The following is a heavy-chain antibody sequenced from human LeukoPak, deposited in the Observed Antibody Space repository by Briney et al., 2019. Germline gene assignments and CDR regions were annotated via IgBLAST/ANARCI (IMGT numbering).Heavy chain of an antibody. D-gene: IGHD2-2*01. CDR1: GFTFSSYA. Sequence: GGSLRLSCAASGFTFSSYAMSWVRQAPGKGLEWVSAIRGNGGSTDYVDSVRGRFIISRDNSRNTLYLQMNTLRAEDTALYYCARTKRATDIVVVPAALHMGDYYYYGMDVWGQGTTVTVSS. V-gene: IGHV3-23*01. J-gene: IGHJ6*02. CDR2: IRGNGGST. CDR3: ARTKRATDIVVVPAALHMGDYYYYGMDV.